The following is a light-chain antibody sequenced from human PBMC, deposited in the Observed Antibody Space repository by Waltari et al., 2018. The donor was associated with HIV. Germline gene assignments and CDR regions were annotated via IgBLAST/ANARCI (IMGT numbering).Light chain of an antibody. CDR2: GAS. CDR1: ERISTY. V-gene: IGKV1-39*01. CDR3: QQSYSTPWT. J-gene: IGKJ1*01. Sequence: DIQITHSPSSLSASVGDRVTITCRASERISTYLKWYHEKPWKAPTRLMSGASSLQGGVPSRVSGSGSGSDFTLIISSLQPEDFANYYCQQSYSTPWTFGQGTKVEI.